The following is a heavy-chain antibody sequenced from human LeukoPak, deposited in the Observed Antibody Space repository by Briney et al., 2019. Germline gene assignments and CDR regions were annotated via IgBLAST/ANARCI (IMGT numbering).Heavy chain of an antibody. CDR2: ISYDGSNN. Sequence: GGSLRLSCAASGFTFSSHAMHWVRQAPGKGLEWVAVISYDGSNNDHADSVKGRFTISRDNSKNTLYLQMNSLRAEDTAVYYCARDGRIYSSGWYVYYWGQGTLVTVSS. J-gene: IGHJ4*02. CDR3: ARDGRIYSSGWYVYY. D-gene: IGHD6-19*01. CDR1: GFTFSSHA. V-gene: IGHV3-30-3*01.